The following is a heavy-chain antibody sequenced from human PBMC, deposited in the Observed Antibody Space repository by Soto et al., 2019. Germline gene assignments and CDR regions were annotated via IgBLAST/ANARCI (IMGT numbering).Heavy chain of an antibody. CDR1: GDSISSADYY. CDR2: IFYSGTT. V-gene: IGHV4-30-4*01. D-gene: IGHD6-6*01. J-gene: IGHJ6*02. CDR3: ARGGSSRFWGSSSGSYYYYYGMDV. Sequence: PSETLSLTCTVSGDSISSADYYWSWIRQTPGKGLEWIGHIFYSGTTYYNPSLKSRLTISVDTSKNHFSLRLTSVTAADTAVYYCARGGSSRFWGSSSGSYYYYYGMDVWGQGTTVTVSS.